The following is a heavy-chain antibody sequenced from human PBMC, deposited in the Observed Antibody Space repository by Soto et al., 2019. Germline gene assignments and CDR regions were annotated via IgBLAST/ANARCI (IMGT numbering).Heavy chain of an antibody. Sequence: QVQLVESGGGVVQPGRSLRLSCAASGFTFSSYGMHWVRQAPGKGLEWVAVISYDGSNKYYADSVKGRFTISRDNSKNTLYLKMNSLRAKDRAVYYCANDWAGWELRLYCGMDVWCQGTTGIFSS. CDR3: ANDWAGWELRLYCGMDV. CDR2: ISYDGSNK. CDR1: GFTFSSYG. V-gene: IGHV3-30*18. J-gene: IGHJ6*02. D-gene: IGHD1-26*01.